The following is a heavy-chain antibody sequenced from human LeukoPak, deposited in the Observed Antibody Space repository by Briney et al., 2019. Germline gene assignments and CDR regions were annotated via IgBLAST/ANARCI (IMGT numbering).Heavy chain of an antibody. D-gene: IGHD6-19*01. V-gene: IGHV3-49*03. CDR1: GFPFDDFA. Sequence: GGSLRLSCTVSGFPFDDFAVSWLRQAPGKGLEWVGFIRSKAYGGTTEYAASVKGRFTISRDDSKSIAYLQMNSLKTEDTAMYYCSRGGGSGRYYFDYWGQGTLVTVSA. CDR3: SRGGGSGRYYFDY. CDR2: IRSKAYGGTT. J-gene: IGHJ4*02.